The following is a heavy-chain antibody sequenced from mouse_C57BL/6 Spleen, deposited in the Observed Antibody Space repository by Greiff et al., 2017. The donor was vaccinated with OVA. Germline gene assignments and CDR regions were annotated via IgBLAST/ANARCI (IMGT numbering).Heavy chain of an antibody. CDR3: ARAGYYGYDGALAY. D-gene: IGHD2-2*01. CDR1: GYTFTDYN. CDR2: INPNNGGT. V-gene: IGHV1-18*01. J-gene: IGHJ3*01. Sequence: EVQLQQSGPELVKPGASVKIPCKASGYTFTDYNMDWVKQSHGKSLEWIGDINPNNGGTIYNQKFKGKATLTVDKSSSTAYMELRSLTSEDTAVYYCARAGYYGYDGALAYWGQGTLVTVSA.